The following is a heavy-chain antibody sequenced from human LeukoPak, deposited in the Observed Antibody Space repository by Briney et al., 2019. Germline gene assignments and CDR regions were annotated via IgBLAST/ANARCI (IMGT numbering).Heavy chain of an antibody. Sequence: SGTLSLTCAVSGGSISSSNWWSWVRQPPGKGLEWIGEIYHSGSTYYNPSLKSRVTISVDTSKNQFSLKLSSVTAADTAVYYCARDYAIDAFDIWGQGTMVTVSS. J-gene: IGHJ3*02. CDR1: GGSISSSNW. D-gene: IGHD3-16*01. CDR2: IYHSGST. CDR3: ARDYAIDAFDI. V-gene: IGHV4-4*02.